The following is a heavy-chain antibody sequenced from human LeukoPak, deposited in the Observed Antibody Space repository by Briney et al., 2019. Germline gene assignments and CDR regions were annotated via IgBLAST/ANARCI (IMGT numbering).Heavy chain of an antibody. V-gene: IGHV3-30-3*01. CDR2: ISYDGSNK. CDR3: ARDPLEYSSSSGLDY. J-gene: IGHJ4*02. D-gene: IGHD6-6*01. CDR1: GFTFSSYA. Sequence: PGGSLRLSCAASGFTFSSYAMHWVRQAPGKGLEWVSVISYDGSNKYYADSVKGRFTISRDNSKNTLYLQMNSLRAEDTAVYYCARDPLEYSSSSGLDYWGQGTLVTVSS.